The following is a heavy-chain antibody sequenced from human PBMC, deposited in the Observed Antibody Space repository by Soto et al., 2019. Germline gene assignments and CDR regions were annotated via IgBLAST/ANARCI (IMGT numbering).Heavy chain of an antibody. CDR2: ISSSSTYI. D-gene: IGHD3-22*01. CDR1: GFTFSSYS. Sequence: EVQLVESGGGLVKPGGSLRLSCAASGFTFSSYSMNWVRQAPGKGLEWVSSISSSSTYIYYADSVKGRFTISRDNDKNSLYLQMNSLRAEDTAVYYCASAEYYFDSSGWYYWGQGTLVTVSS. J-gene: IGHJ4*02. V-gene: IGHV3-21*01. CDR3: ASAEYYFDSSGWYY.